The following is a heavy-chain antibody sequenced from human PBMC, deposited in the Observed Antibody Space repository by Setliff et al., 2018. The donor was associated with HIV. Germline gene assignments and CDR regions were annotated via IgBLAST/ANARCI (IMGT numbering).Heavy chain of an antibody. V-gene: IGHV1-69*05. Sequence: GASVKVSCKASGGTLSSYAISWVRQAPGQGLEWMGRIIPISGTANNAQKFQGRVTLTRNTSISTAYMELSSLTSEDTAVYFCARSRYQLLYDMDVWGKGTTVTVSS. CDR3: ARSRYQLLYDMDV. J-gene: IGHJ6*03. CDR2: IIPISGTA. CDR1: GGTLSSYA. D-gene: IGHD2-2*02.